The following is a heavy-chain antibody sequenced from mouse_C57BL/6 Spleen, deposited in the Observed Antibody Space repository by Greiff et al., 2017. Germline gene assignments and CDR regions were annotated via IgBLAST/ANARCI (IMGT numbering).Heavy chain of an antibody. CDR1: GYSFTDYN. CDR2: INPNYGTT. V-gene: IGHV1-39*01. J-gene: IGHJ2*01. D-gene: IGHD4-1*01. Sequence: VQLQQSGPELVQPGASVKISCKASGYSFTDYNMNWVKQSNGKSLEWIGVINPNYGTTSYNQKFKGKATLAIDQSPSTAYMQLNSLTSEDSAVYDCATIWDGDYWSQGTTLTVSS. CDR3: ATIWDGDY.